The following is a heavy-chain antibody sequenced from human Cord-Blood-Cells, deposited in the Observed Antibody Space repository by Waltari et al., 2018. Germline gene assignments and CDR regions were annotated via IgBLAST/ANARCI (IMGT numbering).Heavy chain of an antibody. CDR3: PKVGALYSSSPNTWCDP. CDR1: GYTFTSYG. D-gene: IGHD6-6*01. J-gene: IGHJ5*02. Sequence: QVQLVQSGAEVKKPAASVKVSCKASGYTFTSYGISWVRQAPGQGLEWMGWISAYNGNKNYAQKPRGRVTMTTDTSTSTAYRELGCLSSNSTAVYYCPKVGALYSSSPNTWCDPWGQGPLVTVSS. V-gene: IGHV1-18*01. CDR2: ISAYNGNK.